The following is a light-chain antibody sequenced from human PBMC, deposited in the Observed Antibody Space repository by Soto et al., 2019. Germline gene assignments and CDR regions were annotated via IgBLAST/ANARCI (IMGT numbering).Light chain of an antibody. CDR1: QSVSSY. CDR3: QQRSNWPPSIT. V-gene: IGKV3-11*01. Sequence: EIVLTQSPATLSLSPLEIATLSFRASQSVSSYLAWYQQKPGQAPRLLIYDASNRATGIPARFSGSGSGTDFTLTISSLEPEDFAVYYCQQRSNWPPSITFGQGTRLEIK. J-gene: IGKJ5*01. CDR2: DAS.